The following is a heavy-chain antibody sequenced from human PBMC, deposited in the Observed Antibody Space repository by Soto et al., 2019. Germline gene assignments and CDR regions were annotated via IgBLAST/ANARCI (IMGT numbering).Heavy chain of an antibody. V-gene: IGHV3-21*01. CDR2: ISSSSYI. J-gene: IGHJ4*02. D-gene: IGHD6-13*01. CDR1: GFTFSSYS. CDR3: ARDSSSWPYYFDY. Sequence: PGGSLRLSCAASGFTFSSYSMNWVRQAPGKGLEWVSSISSSSYIYYADSVKGRFTISRDNAKNSLYLQMNSLRAEDTAVYYCARDSSSWPYYFDYWGQGTLVTVS.